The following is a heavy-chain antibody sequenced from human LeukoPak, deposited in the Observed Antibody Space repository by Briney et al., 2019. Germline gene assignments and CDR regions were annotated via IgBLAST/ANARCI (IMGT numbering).Heavy chain of an antibody. V-gene: IGHV1-69*13. CDR2: IIPIFGTA. D-gene: IGHD2-15*01. Sequence: SVKVSCKASGGTFSSYAISWVRQAPGQGLEWMGGIIPIFGTANYAQKFQGRVTITADESTSTAYMELSSLRSEDTAVYYCARGGCSGGSCYSGFDYWGQGTLVTVSS. CDR1: GGTFSSYA. J-gene: IGHJ4*02. CDR3: ARGGCSGGSCYSGFDY.